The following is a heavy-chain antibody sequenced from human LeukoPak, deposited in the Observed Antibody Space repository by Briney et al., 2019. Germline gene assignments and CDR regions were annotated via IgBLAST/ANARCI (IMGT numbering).Heavy chain of an antibody. D-gene: IGHD3-10*01. Sequence: PSETLSLTCTVSGGSISSSRYFWGWIRQPPGKGLEWIGTIYYSGSTYYNPSLKSRVTISVDTSKNQFSLKLSSVAAADTAVYYGARVLWFGEYYFDNWGQGTLVTVSS. CDR2: IYYSGST. CDR1: GGSISSSRYF. CDR3: ARVLWFGEYYFDN. J-gene: IGHJ4*02. V-gene: IGHV4-39*01.